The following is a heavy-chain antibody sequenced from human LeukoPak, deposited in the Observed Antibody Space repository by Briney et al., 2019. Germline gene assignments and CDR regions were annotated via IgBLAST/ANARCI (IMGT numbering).Heavy chain of an antibody. CDR3: ARVYLERLTAGYFDH. V-gene: IGHV3-30*04. D-gene: IGHD2-8*01. CDR1: GFTFSTYA. J-gene: IGHJ4*02. CDR2: ISDDGRHN. Sequence: PGGSLRLSCAASGFTFSTYAMNWVRQAPGKGLEWVAVISDDGRHNYYADSVKGRFTISRDNSKSTLYLQMNSLRDGDSAAYFCARVYLERLTAGYFDHWGQGTLVTVSS.